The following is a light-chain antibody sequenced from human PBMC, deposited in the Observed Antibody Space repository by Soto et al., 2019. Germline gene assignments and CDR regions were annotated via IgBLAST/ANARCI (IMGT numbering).Light chain of an antibody. CDR1: QSVSSN. CDR2: GAS. Sequence: EIVMTESPATLSVSPGERATLSSRASQSVSSNLAWYQQKPGKTPRLLIYGASTTATGIPARFSGSGSVTEFTLTISSLQSEDFAVYYCQQYNNWPPLTFGGGTKVEIK. J-gene: IGKJ4*01. V-gene: IGKV3-15*01. CDR3: QQYNNWPPLT.